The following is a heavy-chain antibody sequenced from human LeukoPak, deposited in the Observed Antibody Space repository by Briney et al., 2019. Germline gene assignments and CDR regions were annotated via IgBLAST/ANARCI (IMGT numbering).Heavy chain of an antibody. V-gene: IGHV3-7*03. D-gene: IGHD6-13*01. Sequence: GGSLRLSCAASGFTFSNFWMNWVRQTPGKGLEWVANINQDGSEKYYVDSVKGRFTISRDNAKNSLYLQMNRLRAEDTAVYYCARSPTYSSSWYGDYFDYWGQGTLVTVSS. CDR2: INQDGSEK. J-gene: IGHJ4*02. CDR1: GFTFSNFW. CDR3: ARSPTYSSSWYGDYFDY.